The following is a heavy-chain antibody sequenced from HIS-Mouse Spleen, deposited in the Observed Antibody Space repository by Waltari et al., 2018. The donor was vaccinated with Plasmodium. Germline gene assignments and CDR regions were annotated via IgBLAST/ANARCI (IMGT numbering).Heavy chain of an antibody. J-gene: IGHJ1*01. D-gene: IGHD6-13*01. Sequence: QVQLVQSGAEVKKPGASVKVSCTASGYTFTGYYMPWVRQAPGQGLEWMGWINPNSGGTNYAQKFQGRVTMTRDTSISTAYMELSRLRSDDTAVYYCARVLGYKAAAGTFVEYFQHWGQGTLVTVSS. CDR2: INPNSGGT. CDR3: ARVLGYKAAAGTFVEYFQH. V-gene: IGHV1-2*02. CDR1: GYTFTGYY.